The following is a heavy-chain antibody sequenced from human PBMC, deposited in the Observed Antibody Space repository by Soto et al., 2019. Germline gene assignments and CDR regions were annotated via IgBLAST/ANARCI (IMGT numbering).Heavy chain of an antibody. J-gene: IGHJ6*02. CDR3: AKDDGGRFLPLGGMDV. CDR2: INAGNGNT. V-gene: IGHV1-3*01. D-gene: IGHD3-3*01. CDR1: GYTFTTYA. Sequence: AIMKVSCKASGYTFTTYATHSVRQAPGQRLEWMGWINAGNGNTKYSQKFQGRDTITRDTSASTAYMELSSLRSEDTAVYFCAKDDGGRFLPLGGMDVSGQQTTGTVSS.